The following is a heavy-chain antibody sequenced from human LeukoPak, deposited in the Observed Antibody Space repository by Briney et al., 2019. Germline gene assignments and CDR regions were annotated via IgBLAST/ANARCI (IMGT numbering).Heavy chain of an antibody. Sequence: ASVKVSCKASGYSFTSYTLNWVRQDPGQRLEWMGWINAGNDITKYSQKFQGRVTVSRDTSARTAYMELSSLRSEDTAVYYCARDQTSYYYYMDVWGKGTTVTVSS. CDR1: GYSFTSYT. J-gene: IGHJ6*03. CDR2: INAGNDIT. V-gene: IGHV1-3*01. CDR3: ARDQTSYYYYMDV.